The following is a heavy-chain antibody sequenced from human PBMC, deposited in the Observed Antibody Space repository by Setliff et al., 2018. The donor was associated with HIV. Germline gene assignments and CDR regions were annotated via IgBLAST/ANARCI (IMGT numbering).Heavy chain of an antibody. CDR1: GYTFSTYY. D-gene: IGHD3-10*01. J-gene: IGHJ6*03. Sequence: ASVKVSCKASGYTFSTYYIHWMRQAPGQGLEWLAVINPGRGNTNYAQSFQGRVTVTRDTSTDTVYMELNSLRPEDTADYYCARGLRGVIKGRYYCMDVWGKGTTVTVSS. V-gene: IGHV1-46*01. CDR3: ARGLRGVIKGRYYCMDV. CDR2: INPGRGNT.